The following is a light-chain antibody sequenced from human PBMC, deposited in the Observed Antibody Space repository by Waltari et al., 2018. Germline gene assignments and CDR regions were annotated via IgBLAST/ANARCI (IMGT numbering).Light chain of an antibody. J-gene: IGLJ1*01. CDR1: SSDVGGYKY. V-gene: IGLV2-14*01. CDR3: SSYTSSSTYV. CDR2: EVN. Sequence: QSALTQPASVSGSPGQSITISCTGTSSDVGGYKYVSWYQQHPGKAPKFMIYEVNNRPYGVSTRVSGSKSDNPASLTISGLQAEDEADYYCSSYTSSSTYVFGTGTKVTVL.